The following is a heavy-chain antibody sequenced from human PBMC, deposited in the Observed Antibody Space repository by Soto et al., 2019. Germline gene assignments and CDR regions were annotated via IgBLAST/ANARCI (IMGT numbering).Heavy chain of an antibody. Sequence: QGQLVQSGAEVKKPGSSVKVSCKASGGTFSSYAISWVRQAPGQGLEWMGGIIPISDTTNYAQKFQGRVTITADESTSTAYMELSSLRSEDTAVYYCARSQGSSTSLEIYYYYYSGMDVWGQGTTVTVSS. CDR3: ARSQGSSTSLEIYYYYYSGMDV. CDR1: GGTFSSYA. D-gene: IGHD2-2*01. J-gene: IGHJ6*02. V-gene: IGHV1-69*01. CDR2: IIPISDTT.